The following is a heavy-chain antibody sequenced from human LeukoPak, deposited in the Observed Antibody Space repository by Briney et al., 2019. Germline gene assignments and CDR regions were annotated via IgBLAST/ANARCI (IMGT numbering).Heavy chain of an antibody. J-gene: IGHJ4*02. D-gene: IGHD3-10*01. V-gene: IGHV4-39*01. CDR1: GGSISTSSDY. CDR2: IFYSGSA. CDR3: ARLKGGSGSYSDY. Sequence: SETLSLTCIVSGGSISTSSDYWGWIRQPPGKGLEWIGTIFYSGSAYYSPSLRSRVTISVDTSKNQFSLKLNSVTAADTALYYCARLKGGSGSYSDYWGQGTLATVSS.